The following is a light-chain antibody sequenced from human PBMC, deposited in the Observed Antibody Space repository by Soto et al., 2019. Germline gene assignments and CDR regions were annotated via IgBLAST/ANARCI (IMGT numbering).Light chain of an antibody. CDR2: GAY. CDR1: QGIGSD. Sequence: DIQMTQSPSSLSASVGDRVTITCRASQGIGSDLAWYQQQPGKAPKRLIFGAYTLQSGVPSRFSGRRSGTEFSLTISGLQPEDFATYYCLQHNSYPRTFGQGTKLEIK. V-gene: IGKV1-17*01. J-gene: IGKJ2*01. CDR3: LQHNSYPRT.